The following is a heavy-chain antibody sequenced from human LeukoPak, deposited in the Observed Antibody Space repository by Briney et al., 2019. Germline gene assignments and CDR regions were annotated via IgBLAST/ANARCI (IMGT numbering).Heavy chain of an antibody. V-gene: IGHV1-2*02. Sequence: ASVKVSCKASGYTFTGYYMHWVRQAPGQGLEWMGWINPNSGGTNYAQRFQGRVTMTRDTSNSTAYMELSRLRSDDTAVYYCARTIFWSGYPYFDYWGQGTLVTVSS. CDR2: INPNSGGT. CDR3: ARTIFWSGYPYFDY. J-gene: IGHJ4*02. CDR1: GYTFTGYY. D-gene: IGHD3-3*01.